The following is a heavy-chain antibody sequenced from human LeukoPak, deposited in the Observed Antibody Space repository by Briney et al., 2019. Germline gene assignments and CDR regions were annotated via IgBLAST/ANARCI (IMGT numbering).Heavy chain of an antibody. J-gene: IGHJ4*02. CDR2: ISYDGSEK. Sequence: GGSLRLSWAAAGFTFSSYAMRWVRQAPGKGLEWVAVISYDGSEKYYADSVKGPFATSRHNSRDTLYLQVNRLRAQDTAVYYCARVDSSGYSYSFDYWGQGTLVTVSS. CDR3: ARVDSSGYSYSFDY. D-gene: IGHD3-22*01. CDR1: GFTFSSYA. V-gene: IGHV3-30*09.